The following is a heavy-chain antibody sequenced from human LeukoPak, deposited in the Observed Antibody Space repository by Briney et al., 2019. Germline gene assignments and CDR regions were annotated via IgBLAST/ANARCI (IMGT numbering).Heavy chain of an antibody. V-gene: IGHV1-69*01. CDR3: SAGGRTNNFDY. D-gene: IGHD3-16*01. Sequence: GASVKVSCKASGGTFSSYAISWVRQAPGQGLEWMGGIIPIFGTANYAQKFQGRVTITADESTSTAYMELSSLRSEDTAVYYCSAGGRTNNFDYRGQGTLVTVSS. J-gene: IGHJ4*02. CDR2: IIPIFGTA. CDR1: GGTFSSYA.